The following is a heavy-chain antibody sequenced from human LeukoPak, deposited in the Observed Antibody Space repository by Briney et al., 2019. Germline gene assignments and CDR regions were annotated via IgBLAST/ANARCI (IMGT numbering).Heavy chain of an antibody. J-gene: IGHJ6*03. V-gene: IGHV1-69*05. Sequence: SVKVSCKASGGTFSSYAISWVRQAPGQGLEWMGRIIPIFGTANYAQKFQGRVTITTDESTSTAYMELSSLRSEDTAVYYCARDYRIFGSGSYYSPDYYYYYYMDVWGKGTTVTVSS. D-gene: IGHD3-10*01. CDR2: IIPIFGTA. CDR3: ARDYRIFGSGSYYSPDYYYYYYMDV. CDR1: GGTFSSYA.